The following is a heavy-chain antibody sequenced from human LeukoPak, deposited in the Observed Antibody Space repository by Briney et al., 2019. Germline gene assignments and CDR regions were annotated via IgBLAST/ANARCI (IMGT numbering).Heavy chain of an antibody. D-gene: IGHD2-8*01. Sequence: SETLSLTCAVYGGSFNGYYWSWIRQPPGKGLEWIWYIYYSGSTNYNPSLKSRVTISVDTSKNQFSLKLSSVTAADTAVYYCARDRGCTNGVCYTVQAFDIWGQGTMVTVSS. CDR1: GGSFNGYY. CDR3: ARDRGCTNGVCYTVQAFDI. J-gene: IGHJ3*02. V-gene: IGHV4-59*01. CDR2: IYYSGST.